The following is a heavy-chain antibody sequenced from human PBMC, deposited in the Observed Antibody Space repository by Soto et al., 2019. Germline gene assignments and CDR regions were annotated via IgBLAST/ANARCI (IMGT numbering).Heavy chain of an antibody. CDR3: AKNPENYYYGMDV. CDR1: GGTFSSYA. CDR2: IIPIFGTA. V-gene: IGHV1-69*12. Sequence: QVQLVQSGAEVKKPGSSVKVSCKASGGTFSSYAISWVRQAPGQGLEWMGGIIPIFGTANYAQKFQGRVTITADESTSTDYMELSILRSEDPAVYYCAKNPENYYYGMDVWGQGTTVTVSS. J-gene: IGHJ6*02.